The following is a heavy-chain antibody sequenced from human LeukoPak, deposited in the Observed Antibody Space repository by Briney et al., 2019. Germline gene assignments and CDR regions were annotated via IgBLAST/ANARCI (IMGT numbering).Heavy chain of an antibody. J-gene: IGHJ4*02. Sequence: SVKVSCKASGGTFSNYAINWVRQAPGQGLEWMGGIIPLFDTPNHAQKFQGRVTITADESTSTAYMELSSLRSEDTAVYYCARGGSPGIAVAEYWGQGTLVTVSS. CDR3: ARGGSPGIAVAEY. V-gene: IGHV1-69*13. CDR1: GGTFSNYA. D-gene: IGHD6-19*01. CDR2: IIPLFDTP.